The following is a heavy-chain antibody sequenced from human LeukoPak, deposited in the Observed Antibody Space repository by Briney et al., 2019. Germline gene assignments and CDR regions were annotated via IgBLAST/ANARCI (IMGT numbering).Heavy chain of an antibody. Sequence: SQTLSLTCAISGDSVFTNSAVWNWIRQSPSRGLEWLGRTYYRSRWSYNYAVSVKSRIIIDPDTSKNQVSLQMNSVTPEDTAVYYCARGDQAYDIWGQGTMVTVSS. J-gene: IGHJ3*02. CDR1: GDSVFTNSAV. CDR3: ARGDQAYDI. CDR2: TYYRSRWSY. V-gene: IGHV6-1*01.